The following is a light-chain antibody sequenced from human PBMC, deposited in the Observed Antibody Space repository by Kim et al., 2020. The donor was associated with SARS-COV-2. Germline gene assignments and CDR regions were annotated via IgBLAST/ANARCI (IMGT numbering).Light chain of an antibody. CDR1: QGIRND. V-gene: IGKV1-6*02. Sequence: AIQMTQSPSSLCASVGDRVTITCRAGQGIRNDLGWYQQKPGKAPKLLIYAASTLQSGVPSRFSGSGSGTDFTLTISSLQPEDVATYYGLQDYNYPWTFGQGTKVDSK. CDR3: LQDYNYPWT. CDR2: AAS. J-gene: IGKJ1*01.